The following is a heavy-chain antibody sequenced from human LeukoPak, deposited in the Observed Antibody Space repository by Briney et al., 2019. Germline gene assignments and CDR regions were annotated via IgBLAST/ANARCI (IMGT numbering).Heavy chain of an antibody. CDR3: ARDRGYCSGGSCYSNAFDI. J-gene: IGHJ3*02. CDR1: GFTFSSYG. V-gene: IGHV3-30*03. Sequence: GGSLRLSCAASGFTFSSYGMHWVRQAPGKGLEWVAVISYDGSNKYYADSVKGRFTISRDNSKNTLYLQMNSLRAEDTSVYYCARDRGYCSGGSCYSNAFDIWGQGTMVTVSS. D-gene: IGHD2-15*01. CDR2: ISYDGSNK.